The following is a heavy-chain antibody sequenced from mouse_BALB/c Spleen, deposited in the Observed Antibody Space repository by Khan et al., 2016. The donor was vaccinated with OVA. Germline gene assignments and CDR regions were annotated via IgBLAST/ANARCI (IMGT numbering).Heavy chain of an antibody. J-gene: IGHJ2*01. V-gene: IGHV1-18*01. CDR1: GYTFTEYT. D-gene: IGHD1-1*01. CDR2: INPNNGYT. Sequence: VQLQQSGPELVKPGASVKISCKTSGYTFTEYTMHWVKQSHGKSLEWIGSINPNNGYTTYTQKFKGKATLTVDKSSSTAYMQLRSLTSEDSAVDYCARGNYGGSSYGDFDYWGQGTTLTVSS. CDR3: ARGNYGGSSYGDFDY.